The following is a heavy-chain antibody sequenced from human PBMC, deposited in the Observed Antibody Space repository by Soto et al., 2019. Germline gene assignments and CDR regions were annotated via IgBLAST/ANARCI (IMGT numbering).Heavy chain of an antibody. CDR2: FYHTGST. Sequence: QVKLQESGPGLLKPSQTLSLTCSVSGGSLSSGFYYRSWIRQPPGKGLEWIGYFYHTGSTYYNPSLKGRLTISKDMTKNQFSLNLMSVTAADTAVYYCARAAATTAAGYYYYGLDVWGQGTTVTVSS. CDR3: ARAAATTAAGYYYYGLDV. CDR1: GGSLSSGFYY. V-gene: IGHV4-30-4*01. J-gene: IGHJ6*02. D-gene: IGHD6-25*01.